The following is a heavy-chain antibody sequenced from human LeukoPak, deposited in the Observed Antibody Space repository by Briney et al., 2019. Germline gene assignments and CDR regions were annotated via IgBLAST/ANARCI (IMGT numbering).Heavy chain of an antibody. V-gene: IGHV1-2*06. CDR2: INPNSGGT. CDR1: GYTFTDYY. D-gene: IGHD6-13*01. CDR3: ARERGSSGWYATHAFDI. J-gene: IGHJ3*02. Sequence: ASVKVSCKASGYTFTDYYMHWVRQAPGQGLEWMGRINPNSGGTNYAQKSQGRVTMTRDTSISTAYMELSRLRSDDTAVYYCARERGSSGWYATHAFDIWGQGTMVTVSS.